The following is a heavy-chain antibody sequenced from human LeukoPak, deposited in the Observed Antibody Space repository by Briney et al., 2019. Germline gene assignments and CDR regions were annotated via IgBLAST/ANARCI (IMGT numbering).Heavy chain of an antibody. J-gene: IGHJ5*01. Sequence: GGSLRLSCAASGFTVSGTHMTWVRQAPQKGLEWVSAVYTGGTTYYADSVTGRFTVSRDTSRNTLFLHMNNLRAEDTAVYYCAKDEATSGGGLASWGQGTLVIVSS. CDR2: VYTGGTT. CDR1: GFTVSGTH. V-gene: IGHV3-53*01. CDR3: AKDEATSGGGLAS. D-gene: IGHD3-16*01.